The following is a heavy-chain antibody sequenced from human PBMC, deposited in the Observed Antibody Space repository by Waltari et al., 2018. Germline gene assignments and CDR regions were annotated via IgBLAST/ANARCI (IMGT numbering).Heavy chain of an antibody. CDR1: GGSFSGYY. D-gene: IGHD1-26*01. Sequence: QVQLQQWGAGLLKPSETLSLTCAVYGGSFSGYYWSWIRQSPGKGLEWIGEINYSGRPNSYPSLYIRVTISIDTSKTQFSLELTSVTGADTAVYYCAGTPVGVTFLYFDYWGQGTLVTVSS. J-gene: IGHJ4*02. V-gene: IGHV4-34*01. CDR2: INYSGRP. CDR3: AGTPVGVTFLYFDY.